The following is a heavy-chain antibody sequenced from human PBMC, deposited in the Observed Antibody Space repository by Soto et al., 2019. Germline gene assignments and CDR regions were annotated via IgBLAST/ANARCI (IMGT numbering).Heavy chain of an antibody. CDR3: ARMATFGSLNWFDP. V-gene: IGHV1-2*02. CDR1: GYTFTGYY. J-gene: IGHJ5*02. CDR2: INPNSGGT. Sequence: ASVKVSCKASGYTFTGYYMHWVRQAPGQGLEWMGCINPNSGGTNYAQKFQGRVTMTRDTSISTAYMELSRLRSDDTAIYYCARMATFGSLNWFDPWGQGTLVTVSS. D-gene: IGHD3-16*01.